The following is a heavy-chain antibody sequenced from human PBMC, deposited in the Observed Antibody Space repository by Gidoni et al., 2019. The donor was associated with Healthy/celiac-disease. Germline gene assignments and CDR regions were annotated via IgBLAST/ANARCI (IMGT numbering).Heavy chain of an antibody. CDR3: AKNLRAHMDDWYFDL. Sequence: EVQLVESGGGLVQPGRSLRLSCAASGFTFDDYAMHWVRQAPGKGLEWVSGISWNSGSIGYADSVKGRFTISRDNAKNSLYLQMNSLRAEDTALYYCAKNLRAHMDDWYFDLWGRGTLVTVSS. CDR1: GFTFDDYA. J-gene: IGHJ2*01. CDR2: ISWNSGSI. D-gene: IGHD4-17*01. V-gene: IGHV3-9*01.